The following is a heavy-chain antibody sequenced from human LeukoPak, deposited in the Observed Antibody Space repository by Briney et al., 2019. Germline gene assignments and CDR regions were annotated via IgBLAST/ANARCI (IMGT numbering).Heavy chain of an antibody. CDR2: INPSGGST. CDR3: ARDQRYLSSSWTRPRGMDV. J-gene: IGHJ6*02. CDR1: GYTFTSYY. V-gene: IGHV1-46*01. D-gene: IGHD6-13*01. Sequence: ASVKVSCKASGYTFTSYYMHWVRQAPGQGLEWMGIINPSGGSTSYAQKFQGRVTMTRDTSTSTVYMELSSLRSEDTAVYYCARDQRYLSSSWTRPRGMDVWGQGTTVTVSS.